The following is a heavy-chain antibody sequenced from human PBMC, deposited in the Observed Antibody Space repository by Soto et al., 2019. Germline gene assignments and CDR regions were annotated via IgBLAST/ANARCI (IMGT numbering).Heavy chain of an antibody. Sequence: GGSLRLSCAASGFTFSSYGMHWVRQAPGKGLEWVAVISYDGSNKYYADSVKGRFTISRDNSKNTLYLQMNSLRAEDTAVYYCAKDSRSAAHYTDYFDYWGQGTLVTVSS. V-gene: IGHV3-30*18. D-gene: IGHD2-2*01. CDR2: ISYDGSNK. CDR1: GFTFSSYG. CDR3: AKDSRSAAHYTDYFDY. J-gene: IGHJ4*02.